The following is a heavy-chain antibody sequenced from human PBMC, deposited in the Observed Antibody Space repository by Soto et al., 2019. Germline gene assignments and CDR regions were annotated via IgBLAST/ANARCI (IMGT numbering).Heavy chain of an antibody. CDR3: ARDRGAVVGQFFDY. V-gene: IGHV3-11*01. CDR1: GFTFSAYY. Sequence: GGSLRLSCAASGFTFSAYYMSWIRQAPGKGLEWISYISSSGDTGNYADSVKGRFTVSRDNAKNSLYLQMNSLRADDTAVYYCARDRGAVVGQFFDYWGQGTLVTVSS. D-gene: IGHD6-19*01. J-gene: IGHJ4*02. CDR2: ISSSGDTG.